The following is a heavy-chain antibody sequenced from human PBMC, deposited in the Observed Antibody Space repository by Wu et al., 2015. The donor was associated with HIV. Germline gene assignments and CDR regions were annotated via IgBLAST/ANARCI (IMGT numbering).Heavy chain of an antibody. J-gene: IGHJ6*02. D-gene: IGHD2-21*02. CDR1: GYTFTYYE. Sequence: QVQLVQSGAEVKKPGASVKVSCKASGYTFTYYEINWVRQAAGQGLEWMGWINPNSGGTNYAQKFQGRVTMTRDTSISTAYMELSRLRSDDTAVYYCARDCGGDCYLYYYGMDVWGQGTTVTVSS. CDR2: INPNSGGT. V-gene: IGHV1-2*02. CDR3: ARDCGGDCYLYYYGMDV.